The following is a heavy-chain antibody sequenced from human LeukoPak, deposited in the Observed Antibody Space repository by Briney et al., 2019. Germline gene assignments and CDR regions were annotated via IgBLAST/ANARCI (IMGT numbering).Heavy chain of an antibody. CDR1: GYTFTGYY. Sequence: ASVKVSCKASGYTFTGYYMHWVRQAPGQGLEWMGRINPNSGGTNYAQKLQGRVTMTRDTSISTAYMELSRLRSDDTAVYYCARVPDYYGSGSSYYFDYWGQGTLVTVSS. CDR3: ARVPDYYGSGSSYYFDY. CDR2: INPNSGGT. V-gene: IGHV1-2*06. J-gene: IGHJ4*02. D-gene: IGHD3-10*01.